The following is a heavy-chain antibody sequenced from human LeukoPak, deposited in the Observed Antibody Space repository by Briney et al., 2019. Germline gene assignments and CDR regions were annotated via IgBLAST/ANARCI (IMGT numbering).Heavy chain of an antibody. CDR3: ARIPQRDSSGQKRLEAYYFDY. CDR1: GFTVSTNY. V-gene: IGHV3-53*01. Sequence: GGSLRLSCAASGFTVSTNYMSWVRQAPGKGLEWVSVIYSGGTTYYADSVKGRFTVSRDNSKNTLNLQMNSLRAEDTAVYYCARIPQRDSSGQKRLEAYYFDYWGQGTLVTVSS. J-gene: IGHJ4*02. D-gene: IGHD3-22*01. CDR2: IYSGGTT.